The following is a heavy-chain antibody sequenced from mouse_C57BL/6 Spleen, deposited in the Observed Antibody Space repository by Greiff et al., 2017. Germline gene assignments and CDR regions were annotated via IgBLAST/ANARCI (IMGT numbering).Heavy chain of an antibody. V-gene: IGHV1-55*01. J-gene: IGHJ2*01. CDR1: GYTFTSYW. D-gene: IGHD2-4*01. CDR2: IYPGSGST. CDR3: ARWGYDYDGFFDY. Sequence: QVQLKQPGAELVKPGASVKMSCKASGYTFTSYWITWVKQRPGQGLEWIGDIYPGSGSTNYNEKFKSKATLTVDTSSSTAYMQLSSLTSEDSAVYYCARWGYDYDGFFDYWGQGTTLTVSS.